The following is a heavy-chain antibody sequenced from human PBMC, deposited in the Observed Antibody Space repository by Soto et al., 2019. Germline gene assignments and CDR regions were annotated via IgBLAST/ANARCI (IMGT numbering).Heavy chain of an antibody. CDR1: GFTFSSYG. CDR2: ISYDGSNK. Sequence: GGSLRLSCAASGFTFSSYGMHWVRQAPGKGLEWVAVISYDGSNKYYADSVKGRFTISRDNSKKTLYLQMNSLRAEDTAVYYCAKDRGDYEFQRIFDYWGQGTLVTVSS. D-gene: IGHD4-17*01. J-gene: IGHJ4*02. CDR3: AKDRGDYEFQRIFDY. V-gene: IGHV3-30*18.